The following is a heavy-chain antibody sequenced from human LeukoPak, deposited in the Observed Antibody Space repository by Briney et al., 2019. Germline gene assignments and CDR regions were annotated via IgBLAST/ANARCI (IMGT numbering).Heavy chain of an antibody. CDR3: ARAPIVGAQGIDY. Sequence: GGSLRLSCAASGFTFSTYEMTWVRQSPGKGLEWVSYISSSGSTIYYADSVKGRFTISRDNARNSLYLQMNSLRAEDTAVYYCARAPIVGAQGIDYWGQGTLVTVSS. J-gene: IGHJ4*02. CDR1: GFTFSTYE. CDR2: ISSSGSTI. V-gene: IGHV3-48*03. D-gene: IGHD1-26*01.